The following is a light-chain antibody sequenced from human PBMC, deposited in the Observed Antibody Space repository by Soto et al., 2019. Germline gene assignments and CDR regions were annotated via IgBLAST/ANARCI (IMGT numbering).Light chain of an antibody. CDR1: HNINTF. CDR3: QHRGR. CDR2: DAS. V-gene: IGKV3-11*01. Sequence: VLTQSPATLSLSPGDRATLSCRAGHNINTFIAWYQHKPGQAPRLLIYDASNRATGIPGRFSGSGSGTGFSVTITSLESVDCAVYYCQHRGRFGQGTKVDIK. J-gene: IGKJ1*01.